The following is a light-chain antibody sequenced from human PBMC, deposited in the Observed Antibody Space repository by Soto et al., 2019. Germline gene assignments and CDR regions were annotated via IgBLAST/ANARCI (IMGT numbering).Light chain of an antibody. V-gene: IGKV1-5*03. CDR3: QQYNSYPLA. J-gene: IGKJ1*01. CDR1: QSISNW. Sequence: DIQMTRSPSTLSASVGDRVTITCRASQSISNWLAWYQQKPGKAPKLLIYKASGLESGVPSRFVGSGSGTEFTINISSLQPDYFATYYCQQYNSYPLAFGQGTKVEIK. CDR2: KAS.